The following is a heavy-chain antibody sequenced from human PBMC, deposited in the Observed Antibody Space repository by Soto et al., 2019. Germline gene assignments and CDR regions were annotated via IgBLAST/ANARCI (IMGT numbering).Heavy chain of an antibody. Sequence: GGSLRLSCAASGFTFSSYGMHWVRQAPGKGLEWVAVIWYDGSNKYYADSVKGRFTISRDNSKNTLYVQMNSLRAEDTAVYFCARDKTGVTEFEFWGQGTLVTVSS. V-gene: IGHV3-33*01. D-gene: IGHD3-10*01. CDR3: ARDKTGVTEFEF. J-gene: IGHJ4*02. CDR2: IWYDGSNK. CDR1: GFTFSSYG.